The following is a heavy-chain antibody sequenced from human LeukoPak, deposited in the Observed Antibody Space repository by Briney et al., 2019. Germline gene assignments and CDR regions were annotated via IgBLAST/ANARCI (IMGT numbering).Heavy chain of an antibody. CDR3: AGRELLVAFDI. D-gene: IGHD1-26*01. CDR1: GGSISSSSYY. Sequence: PSETLSLTCTVSGGSISSSSYYWGWIRQPPGKGLEWIGSIYYSGSTYYNPSLKSRVTISVDTSKNQFSLKLSSVTAADTAVYYCAGRELLVAFDIWGQGTMVTVSS. J-gene: IGHJ3*02. V-gene: IGHV4-39*01. CDR2: IYYSGST.